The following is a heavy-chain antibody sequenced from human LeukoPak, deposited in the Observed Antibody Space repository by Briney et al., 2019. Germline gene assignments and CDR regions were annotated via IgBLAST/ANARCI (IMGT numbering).Heavy chain of an antibody. CDR1: GGSISSGDYY. Sequence: SQTLSLTCTVSGGSISSGDYYWSWIRQPPGKGLEWIGYIYYSGSTYYNPSLKSRVTISVDTSKNQFSLKLSSVTAADTAVYYCATSYDRAPNPLRGFGYWGQGTLVTVSS. D-gene: IGHD3-22*01. V-gene: IGHV4-30-4*01. CDR3: ATSYDRAPNPLRGFGY. J-gene: IGHJ4*02. CDR2: IYYSGST.